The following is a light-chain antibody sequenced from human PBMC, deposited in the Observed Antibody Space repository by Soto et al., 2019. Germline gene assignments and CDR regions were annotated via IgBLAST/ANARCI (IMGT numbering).Light chain of an antibody. J-gene: IGKJ1*01. CDR1: QGISSY. CDR2: AAS. V-gene: IGKV1-8*01. CDR3: QQYYSYPKT. Sequence: AIRMTQSPSSLSASTGDRVTITCRAIQGISSYLAWYQQKPGKAPKLLIYAASTLQSGVPSRFSGSGSGTDFTLTISCLQSEDFATYYCQQYYSYPKTFDQGTKVEIK.